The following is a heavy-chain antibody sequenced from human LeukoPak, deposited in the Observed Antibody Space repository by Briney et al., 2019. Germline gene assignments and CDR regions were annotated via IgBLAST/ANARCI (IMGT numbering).Heavy chain of an antibody. CDR2: IIPTIGVA. CDR1: GGTFSSYA. J-gene: IGHJ5*02. D-gene: IGHD2-15*01. CDR3: ARVGQGGGWFDP. V-gene: IGHV1-69*04. Sequence: GSSVKVSCKASGGTFSSYAISWVRQAPGQVLEWMGRIIPTIGVANYAQKFQGRVTITADKSTSTAYMEMSSLRSEDTAVYYCARVGQGGGWFDPWGQGTLVTVSS.